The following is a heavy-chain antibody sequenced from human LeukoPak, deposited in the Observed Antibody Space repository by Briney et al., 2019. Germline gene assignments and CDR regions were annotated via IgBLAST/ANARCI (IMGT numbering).Heavy chain of an antibody. CDR2: IYHSGST. V-gene: IGHV4-38-2*02. CDR1: GYSISSGYY. Sequence: NASETLSLTCTVSGYSISSGYYWGWIRQPPGKGLEWIGSIYHSGSTYYNPSLKSRVTISVDTSKNQFSLKLSSVTAADTAVYYCARYYYDSSGNWFDPWGQGTLVTVSS. D-gene: IGHD3-22*01. J-gene: IGHJ5*02. CDR3: ARYYYDSSGNWFDP.